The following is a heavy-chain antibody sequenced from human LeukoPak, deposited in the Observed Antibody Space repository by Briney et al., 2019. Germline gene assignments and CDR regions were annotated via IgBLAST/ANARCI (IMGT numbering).Heavy chain of an antibody. V-gene: IGHV3-74*01. CDR2: FSDDEGRT. CDR1: GFTFSSYW. J-gene: IGHJ6*02. Sequence: PGGSLRLSCAVSGFTFSSYWIHWVRQAPGKGLVWVSRFSDDEGRTVCADSVKGRFTISKDNAKNTLYLQMNSLRAEDTAVYYCARDYFYGLDVWGQGTTVTVSS. CDR3: ARDYFYGLDV.